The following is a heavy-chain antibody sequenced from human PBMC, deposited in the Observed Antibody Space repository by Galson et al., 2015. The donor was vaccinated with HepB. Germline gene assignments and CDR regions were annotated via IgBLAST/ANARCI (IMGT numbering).Heavy chain of an antibody. J-gene: IGHJ4*02. CDR2: ISYDGSNK. CDR1: GFTFSSYA. Sequence: SLRLSCAASGFTFSSYAMHWVRQAPGKGLEWVAVISYDGSNKYYADSVKGRFTISRDNSKNTLYLQMNSLRAEDTAVYYCARGPPRYCTNGVCYPPSFDYWGQGTLVTVSS. D-gene: IGHD2-8*01. CDR3: ARGPPRYCTNGVCYPPSFDY. V-gene: IGHV3-30-3*01.